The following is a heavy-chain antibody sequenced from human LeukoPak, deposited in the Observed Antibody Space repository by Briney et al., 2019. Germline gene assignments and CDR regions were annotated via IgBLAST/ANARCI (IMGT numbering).Heavy chain of an antibody. J-gene: IGHJ2*01. D-gene: IGHD4-17*01. Sequence: GGSLRLSCAASGVIFSNYWMGWVRQAPGKGLEWAANIKGDGSEKVYVDSVTGRFTISRDNAKKSLYLQMNTLRVEDTAVYYCARVKGSVTSYWYFDLWGRGTLLTVSS. CDR3: ARVKGSVTSYWYFDL. CDR2: IKGDGSEK. V-gene: IGHV3-7*01. CDR1: GVIFSNYW.